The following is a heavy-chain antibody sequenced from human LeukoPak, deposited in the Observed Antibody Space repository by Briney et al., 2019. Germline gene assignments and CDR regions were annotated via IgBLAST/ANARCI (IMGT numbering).Heavy chain of an antibody. V-gene: IGHV1-18*01. Sequence: ASVKVSCKASGYTFTSYGISWVRQAPGQGLEWMGWISAYNGNTNYAQKLQGRVTMTTDTSTSTAYMELRSLRSDDTAVYYCARDWVTDYDFWGGSYWFDPWGQGTLVTVSS. CDR3: ARDWVTDYDFWGGSYWFDP. CDR2: ISAYNGNT. CDR1: GYTFTSYG. D-gene: IGHD3-3*01. J-gene: IGHJ5*02.